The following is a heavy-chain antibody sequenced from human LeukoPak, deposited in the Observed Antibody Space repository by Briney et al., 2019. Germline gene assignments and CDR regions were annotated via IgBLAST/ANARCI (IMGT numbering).Heavy chain of an antibody. Sequence: SETLSLTCTVSGGSISSYYWSWIRQPPGKGLEWIGYIYYSGSTNYNPSLKSRVTISVDTSKDQFSLKLSSVTAADTAVYYCARVDYYGSGSYSSAYFDYWGQGTLVTVSS. CDR2: IYYSGST. J-gene: IGHJ4*02. V-gene: IGHV4-59*01. CDR1: GGSISSYY. D-gene: IGHD3-10*01. CDR3: ARVDYYGSGSYSSAYFDY.